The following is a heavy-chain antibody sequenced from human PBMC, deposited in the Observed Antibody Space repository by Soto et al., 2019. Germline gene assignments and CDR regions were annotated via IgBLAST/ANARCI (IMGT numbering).Heavy chain of an antibody. D-gene: IGHD5-18*01. CDR3: ARGGWLHTNRGFDY. V-gene: IGHV4-61*01. CDR1: GGSVSDGIYY. J-gene: IGHJ4*02. CDR2: IHYTGNT. Sequence: SETLSLTCTVSGGSVSDGIYYWSWIRQPPGKGLEWIGYIHYTGNTNYNPSLNPSLKSRLTISVETSKNQFFLKLTSVTAADTAVYFCARGGWLHTNRGFDYWGQGIPVTVSS.